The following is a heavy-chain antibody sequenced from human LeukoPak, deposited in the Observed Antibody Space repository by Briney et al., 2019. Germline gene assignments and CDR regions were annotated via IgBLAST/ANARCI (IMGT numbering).Heavy chain of an antibody. Sequence: AGYLRLSCAASGFTFSNYWMHWVRQGPGQELEWVSGTYGGGSTYYAGSVTGRFTTSRDNSKTTLFLQMNSLRAEDTAVYYCARGGRGAFDIWGQGTMVTVSS. CDR1: GFTFSNYW. CDR3: ARGGRGAFDI. V-gene: IGHV3-53*01. J-gene: IGHJ3*02. CDR2: TYGGGST.